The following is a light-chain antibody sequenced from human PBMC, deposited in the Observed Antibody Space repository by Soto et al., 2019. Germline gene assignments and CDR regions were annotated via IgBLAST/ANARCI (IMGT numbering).Light chain of an antibody. CDR3: SSYTSSSTPVV. Sequence: QSALTQPASVSGSPGQSITISCTGTTYVSWYQHHPGKAPKLMIYDVSNRPSGVSNRFSGSKSGNTASLTISGLQAEDEADYFCSSYTSSSTPVVFGGGTQLTVL. J-gene: IGLJ2*01. CDR1: TY. V-gene: IGLV2-14*03. CDR2: DVS.